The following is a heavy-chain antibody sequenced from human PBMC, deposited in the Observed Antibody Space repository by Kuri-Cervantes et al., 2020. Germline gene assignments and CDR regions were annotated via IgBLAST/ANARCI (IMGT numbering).Heavy chain of an antibody. CDR3: ARDGSLYNWNYENYYYYMDV. CDR2: ISSSATYI. Sequence: GESLKISCAASGFTFDDYAMHWVRQAPGKGLEWVSSISSSATYIYYAASVKGRFTISRDNARNSLYLQMNSLRAEDTAVYYCARDGSLYNWNYENYYYYMDVWGKGTTVTVSS. D-gene: IGHD1-7*01. CDR1: GFTFDDYA. J-gene: IGHJ6*03. V-gene: IGHV3-21*01.